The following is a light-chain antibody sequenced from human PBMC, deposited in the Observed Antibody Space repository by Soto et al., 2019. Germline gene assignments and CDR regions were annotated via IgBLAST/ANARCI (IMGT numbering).Light chain of an antibody. CDR3: QQYGDSPL. Sequence: IVLTQSPGTLSLSPGERATLSCRASQTGNNNYLAWYQHKSGQAPRLLIYGVYTRASGIPDRFSGSGSGTEFTLTITRLEPEDSAVYYCQQYGDSPLFGPGTKVDIK. J-gene: IGKJ3*01. CDR2: GVY. CDR1: QTGNNNY. V-gene: IGKV3-20*01.